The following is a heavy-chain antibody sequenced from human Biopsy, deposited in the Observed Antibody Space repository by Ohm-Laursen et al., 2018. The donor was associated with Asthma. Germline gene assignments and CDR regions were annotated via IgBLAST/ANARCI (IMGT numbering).Heavy chain of an antibody. V-gene: IGHV1-69*01. CDR2: LIPVLGTP. D-gene: IGHD5-12*01. Sequence: SSVKVSCKASGDSFSNYAISWVRQAPRQGLEWLGGLIPVLGTPDHAQMFEGRVTITADESTSTAYMELSSLSSEDTAVYYCARGYSGSDRIVYYYSGLEVWGQGTTVTVSS. CDR3: ARGYSGSDRIVYYYSGLEV. CDR1: GDSFSNYA. J-gene: IGHJ6*02.